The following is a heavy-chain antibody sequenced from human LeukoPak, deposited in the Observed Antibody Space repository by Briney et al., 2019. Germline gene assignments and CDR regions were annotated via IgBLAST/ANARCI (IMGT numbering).Heavy chain of an antibody. V-gene: IGHV4-59*01. D-gene: IGHD3/OR15-3a*01. CDR3: ARSVKGFRTGYYDY. CDR1: GGSISSYY. CDR2: IYYSGST. J-gene: IGHJ4*02. Sequence: SETLSLTCTVSGGSISSYYWSWIRQPPGKGLEWIGYIYYSGSTNYNPSLKSRVTISVDTSKNQFSLKLSSVTAADTAVYYCARSVKGFRTGYYDYWGQGTLVTVSS.